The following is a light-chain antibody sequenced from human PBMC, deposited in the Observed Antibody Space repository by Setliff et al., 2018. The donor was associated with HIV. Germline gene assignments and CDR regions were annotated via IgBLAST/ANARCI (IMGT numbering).Light chain of an antibody. CDR1: SSDVGGYNY. V-gene: IGLV2-11*01. CDR3: SSYTSTSAYV. Sequence: QSVLTQPRSVSGSPGQSVTISCTGTSSDVGGYNYVSWYQQHPGKAPKFMIYDVNKRPSGVPHRFSGSKSGNTASLTISGLQAEDEADYYCSSYTSTSAYVFGTGTKVTVL. J-gene: IGLJ1*01. CDR2: DVN.